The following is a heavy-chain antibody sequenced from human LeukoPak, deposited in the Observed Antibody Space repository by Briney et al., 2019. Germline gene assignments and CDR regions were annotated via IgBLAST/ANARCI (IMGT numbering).Heavy chain of an antibody. D-gene: IGHD2-2*02. CDR1: GYTFTSYG. Sequence: GASVKVSCKASGYTFTSYGISWVRQAPGQGLEWMGSVYPADSDTRYSPSFQGHVTISADKSISTAFLQWNSLQSSDSGIYFCARTQGLYGAADYWGQGTLVISSS. V-gene: IGHV5-51*01. CDR2: VYPADSDT. J-gene: IGHJ4*02. CDR3: ARTQGLYGAADY.